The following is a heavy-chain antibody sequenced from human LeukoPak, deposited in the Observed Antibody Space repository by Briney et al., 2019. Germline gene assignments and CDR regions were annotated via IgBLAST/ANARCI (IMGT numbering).Heavy chain of an antibody. J-gene: IGHJ6*02. CDR1: GFTFSGYA. CDR2: ISYDGSNK. V-gene: IGHV3-30*04. D-gene: IGHD5-12*01. Sequence: PGRSLRLTCAASGFTFSGYAMHWVRQAPGKGLEWVAVISYDGSNKYYADSVKGRFTISRDNSKNTLYLQMNSLRAGDTAVYYCASEQFGAGDYDSDIYYYGMDVWGQGTTVTVSS. CDR3: ASEQFGAGDYDSDIYYYGMDV.